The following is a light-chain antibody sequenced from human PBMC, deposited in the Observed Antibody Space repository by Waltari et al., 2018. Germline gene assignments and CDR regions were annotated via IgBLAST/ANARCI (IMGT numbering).Light chain of an antibody. Sequence: DIQMTQSPSSLSASVGDRVTITCRASQSISRYLNWYQQKPGKAPKVLIYAASSLQSGVPSGFSGSGSGTDFTLTISSLQPDDFAVYYCQQRNNWPLTFGGGTKVEIK. V-gene: IGKV1-39*01. CDR1: QSISRY. J-gene: IGKJ4*01. CDR2: AAS. CDR3: QQRNNWPLT.